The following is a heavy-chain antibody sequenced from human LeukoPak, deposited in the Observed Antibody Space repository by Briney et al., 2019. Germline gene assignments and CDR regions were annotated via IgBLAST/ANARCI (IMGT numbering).Heavy chain of an antibody. J-gene: IGHJ3*02. Sequence: GGSLRLSCAASGFTVSSNYMSWVRQAPGKGLEWVSVIYSGGSTYYADSVKGRFTISRDNSKNTLYLQMNSLRAEDTAVYYCAKGYDSSGYYFYDAFDIWGQGTMVTVSS. CDR3: AKGYDSSGYYFYDAFDI. CDR2: IYSGGST. D-gene: IGHD3-22*01. CDR1: GFTVSSNY. V-gene: IGHV3-53*01.